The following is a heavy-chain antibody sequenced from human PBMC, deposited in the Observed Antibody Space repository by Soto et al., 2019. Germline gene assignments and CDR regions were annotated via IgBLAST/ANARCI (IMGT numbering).Heavy chain of an antibody. CDR2: VNPNSGGT. J-gene: IGHJ4*01. CDR1: GYTFAAYD. CDR3: ARSIAARRTVDY. D-gene: IGHD6-6*01. Sequence: SVKVSCKAAGYTFAAYDMNWVREAPGQGLEWMGWVNPNSGGTNYAQKFQGRVTMTRDTSITTAYMELSRLRSDDTAVYYCARSIAARRTVDYWGQGTLVTVSS. V-gene: IGHV1-2*02.